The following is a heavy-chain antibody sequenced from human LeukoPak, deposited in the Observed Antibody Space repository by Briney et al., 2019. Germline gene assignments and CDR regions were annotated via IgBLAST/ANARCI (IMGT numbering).Heavy chain of an antibody. CDR3: ARVKRTDSSGYLNYFDY. V-gene: IGHV3-21*04. CDR1: GFTFSSDS. CDR2: ISSGSSYI. J-gene: IGHJ4*02. Sequence: PGGSLRLSCTASGFTFSSDSMNWVRQAPGKGLEWVSSISSGSSYIYYADSVKGRFTISRDNSKNTLYLQMNSLRAEDTAVYYCARVKRTDSSGYLNYFDYWGQGTLVTVSS. D-gene: IGHD3-22*01.